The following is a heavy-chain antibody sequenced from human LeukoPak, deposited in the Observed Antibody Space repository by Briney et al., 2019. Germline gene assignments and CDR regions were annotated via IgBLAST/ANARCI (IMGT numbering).Heavy chain of an antibody. D-gene: IGHD3-3*01. J-gene: IGHJ4*02. V-gene: IGHV2-5*04. CDR2: IYWNVDE. CDR1: GFSLSTSEVG. Sequence: KQPGPTPVKPTQTLTLTCTFSGFSLSTSEVGVGWLLQDPGKALERLALIYWNVDEYYSPSLKTRLTIIKDTSKNQVVLKMTNMDAVDRGTYYCARGRGSARSSLFDYWGQGTLVTVSS. CDR3: ARGRGSARSSLFDY.